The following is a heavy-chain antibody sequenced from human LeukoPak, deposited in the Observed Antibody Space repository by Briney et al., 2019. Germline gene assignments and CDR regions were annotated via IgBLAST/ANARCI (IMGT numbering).Heavy chain of an antibody. Sequence: GESLKISCKASGYSFTYFWIAWVRQLPGKGLEWMGIFYPSDSDARYSPSFQGQVTISADRSISTAYLQWSSLKASDTAMYYCARLGAFDIWGQGTMVTVSS. CDR3: ARLGAFDI. V-gene: IGHV5-51*01. CDR1: GYSFTYFW. CDR2: FYPSDSDA. J-gene: IGHJ3*02.